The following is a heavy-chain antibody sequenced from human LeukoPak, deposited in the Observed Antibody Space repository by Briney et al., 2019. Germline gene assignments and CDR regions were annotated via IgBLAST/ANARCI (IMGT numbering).Heavy chain of an antibody. V-gene: IGHV4-39*01. Sequence: PSETLSLTCTVSGGSISSCSYCWGWIRQPPGKGLEWIGSIYYSGSTYYNPSLKSRVTISVDTSKNQFSLRLSSVTAADTAVYYCARTYYDILTGYFPVLGAGSWYFNLWGRGTLVTVSS. CDR2: IYYSGST. CDR3: ARTYYDILTGYFPVLGAGSWYFNL. CDR1: GGSISSCSYC. J-gene: IGHJ2*01. D-gene: IGHD3-9*01.